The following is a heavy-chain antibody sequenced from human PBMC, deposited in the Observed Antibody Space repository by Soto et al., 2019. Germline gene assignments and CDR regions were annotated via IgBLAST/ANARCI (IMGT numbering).Heavy chain of an antibody. J-gene: IGHJ6*02. CDR1: GYTFTSYG. CDR2: ISAYNGNT. D-gene: IGHD4-17*01. CDR3: AKDLNYGDPTGYYYYGMDV. V-gene: IGHV1-18*01. Sequence: GASVKVSCKASGYTFTSYGISCVRQAPGQGLEWMGWISAYNGNTNYAQKLQGRVTMTTGTSTSTAYMELRSLRAEDTAVYYCAKDLNYGDPTGYYYYGMDVWGQGTTVTVSS.